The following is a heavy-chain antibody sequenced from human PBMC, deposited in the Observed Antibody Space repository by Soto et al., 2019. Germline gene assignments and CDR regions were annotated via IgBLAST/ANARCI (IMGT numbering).Heavy chain of an antibody. CDR3: AREGASGFGMDV. J-gene: IGHJ6*02. CDR2: IYTSGST. Sequence: SETLSLTCNVSGGSIRSYYWSWVRQPAGKPLEWIGRIYTSGSTNYNPSLKSRVSMSVDTSKNQFSLEVTSVTAADTAVYYCAREGASGFGMDVWGQGTTVTVSS. V-gene: IGHV4-4*07. CDR1: GGSIRSYY. D-gene: IGHD1-26*01.